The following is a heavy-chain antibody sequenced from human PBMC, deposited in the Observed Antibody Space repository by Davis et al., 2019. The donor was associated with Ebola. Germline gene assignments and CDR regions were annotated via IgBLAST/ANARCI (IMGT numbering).Heavy chain of an antibody. Sequence: AASVKVSCKASGYTFTSYGISWVRQAPGQGLEWMGWISAYNGNTNYAQKLQGRVTMTTDTSTSTAYMELRSLRSDDTAVYYCARDNGGSSPQYYYYYYGMDVWGQGTTVTVSS. CDR3: ARDNGGSSPQYYYYYYGMDV. D-gene: IGHD6-6*01. J-gene: IGHJ6*02. CDR2: ISAYNGNT. V-gene: IGHV1-18*01. CDR1: GYTFTSYG.